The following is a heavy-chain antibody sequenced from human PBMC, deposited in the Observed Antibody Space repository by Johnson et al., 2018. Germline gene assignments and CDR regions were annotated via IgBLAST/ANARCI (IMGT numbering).Heavy chain of an antibody. Sequence: QVQLVQSGGGVVQPGRSLRLSCAASGFTFSTHALHWVRQAPGKGLEWVAVISFDGTFKYYTDSVKGRFTNSRDNSKNTLYVQMNSLRAEDTAVYYCARDTPFLWKFSTYYMNIWGKGTTVTVSS. D-gene: IGHD1-1*01. V-gene: IGHV3-30-3*01. J-gene: IGHJ6*03. CDR1: GFTFSTHA. CDR2: ISFDGTFK. CDR3: ARDTPFLWKFSTYYMNI.